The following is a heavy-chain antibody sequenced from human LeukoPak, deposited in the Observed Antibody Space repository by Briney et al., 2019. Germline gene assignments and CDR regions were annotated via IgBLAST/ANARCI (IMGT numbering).Heavy chain of an antibody. CDR1: GGSFSGYS. CDR3: ARVDCGGDCYRAESDAFDI. CDR2: IYHSGST. Sequence: SETLSLTCAVYGGSFSGYSWSWIRQPPGKGLEWIGYIYHSGSTYYNPSLKSRVAISVDRSKNQFSLKLSSVTAADTAVYYCARVDCGGDCYRAESDAFDIWGQGTMVTVSS. D-gene: IGHD2-21*02. V-gene: IGHV4-30-2*01. J-gene: IGHJ3*02.